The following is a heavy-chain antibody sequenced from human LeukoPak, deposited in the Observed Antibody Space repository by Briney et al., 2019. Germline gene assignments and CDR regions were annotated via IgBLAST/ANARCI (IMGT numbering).Heavy chain of an antibody. CDR1: GFTFSSYA. J-gene: IGHJ6*04. CDR3: ARDIAVARGYYYYGMDV. Sequence: GRSLRLSCAASGFTFSSYAMHWVRQAPGKGLEWVAVISYDGSNKCYADSVKGRFTISRDNSKNTLYLQMNSLRAEDTAVYYCARDIAVARGYYYYGMDVWGKGTTVTVSS. V-gene: IGHV3-30*04. D-gene: IGHD6-19*01. CDR2: ISYDGSNK.